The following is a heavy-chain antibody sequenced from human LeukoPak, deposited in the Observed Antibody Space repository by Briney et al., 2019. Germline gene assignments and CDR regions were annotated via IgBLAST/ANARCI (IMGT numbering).Heavy chain of an antibody. J-gene: IGHJ4*02. CDR2: ISSSSSHI. CDR3: VRGCFGELLFDH. Sequence: PGGSLRLSCAASGFTFDGHGMSWVRQPPGKGLEWVSCISSSSSHIYYADSVKGRFTISRDNAKNSLYLQMNSLRAEDTALYYCVRGCFGELLFDHWGQGTLVTVPS. V-gene: IGHV3-21*04. CDR1: GFTFDGHG. D-gene: IGHD3-10*01.